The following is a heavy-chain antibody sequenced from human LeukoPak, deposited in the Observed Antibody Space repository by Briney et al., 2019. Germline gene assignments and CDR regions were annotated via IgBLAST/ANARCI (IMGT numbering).Heavy chain of an antibody. CDR2: IKQDGSEK. J-gene: IGHJ4*02. D-gene: IGHD3-3*01. V-gene: IGHV3-7*01. CDR1: GVIFSSYW. CDR3: ATIGGLYYDFWSGYFKY. Sequence: PGGSLRLSCAATGVIFSSYWMSWVRRAPGKGLEWVANIKQDGSEKYYVDSVKGRFTISRDNAKNSLYLQMKSLRAEDTAVYYCATIGGLYYDFWSGYFKYWGQGTLVTVSS.